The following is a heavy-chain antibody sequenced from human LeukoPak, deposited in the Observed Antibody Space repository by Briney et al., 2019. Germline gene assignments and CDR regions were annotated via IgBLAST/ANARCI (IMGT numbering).Heavy chain of an antibody. CDR2: ISFDGSNE. J-gene: IGHJ4*02. CDR3: AKAKHIVVVTAILDY. V-gene: IGHV3-30*18. Sequence: GSLRLSCAASGFIFSCCGMHWVRQAPGKGLEWVALISFDGSNEYYADSVKGRFTISRDNSKNTLYLQMNSLRAEDTAVYYCAKAKHIVVVTAILDYWGQGTLVTVSS. CDR1: GFIFSCCG. D-gene: IGHD2-21*02.